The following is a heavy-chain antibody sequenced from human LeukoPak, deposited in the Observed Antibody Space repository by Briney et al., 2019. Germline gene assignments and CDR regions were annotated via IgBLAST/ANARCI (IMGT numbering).Heavy chain of an antibody. CDR2: FDPEDGET. CDR1: GYTFTGYY. V-gene: IGHV1-24*01. J-gene: IGHJ3*02. CDR3: ATSNLMAFDI. D-gene: IGHD3-16*01. Sequence: ASVKVSCKASGYTFTGYYMHWVRQAPGKGLEWMGGFDPEDGETIYAQKFQGRVTMTEDTSTDTAYMELSSLRSEDTAVYYCATSNLMAFDIWGQGTMVTVSS.